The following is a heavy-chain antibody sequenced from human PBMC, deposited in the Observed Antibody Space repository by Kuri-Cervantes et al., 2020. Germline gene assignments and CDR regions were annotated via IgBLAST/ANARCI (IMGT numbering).Heavy chain of an antibody. J-gene: IGHJ4*02. CDR1: GGSFSGYY. D-gene: IGHD5-18*01. CDR2: IYYSGST. V-gene: IGHV4-34*01. CDR3: ARGPGGYSYGYAAGPRNY. Sequence: GSLRLSCAVYGGSFSGYYWSWIRQPPGKGLEWIGSIYYSGSTYYNPSLKSRVTISVDTSKNQFSLKLSSVTAADTAVYYCARGPGGYSYGYAAGPRNYWGQGTLVTVSS.